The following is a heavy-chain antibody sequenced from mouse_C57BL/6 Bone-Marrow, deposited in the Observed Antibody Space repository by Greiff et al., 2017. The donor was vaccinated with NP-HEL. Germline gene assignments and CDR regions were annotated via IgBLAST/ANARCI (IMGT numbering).Heavy chain of an antibody. CDR3: TRNGWLERQ. D-gene: IGHD2-3*01. J-gene: IGHJ2*01. CDR1: GYTFTDYE. V-gene: IGHV1-15*01. CDR2: IDPEIGGT. Sequence: QVQLQQSGAELVRPGASVTLSCKASGYTFTDYEMHWVKQTPVHGLEWIGAIDPEIGGTAYNQKFKGKAILTADKSSSTAYMELRSLTSEDSAVYYCTRNGWLERQWGQGTTLTVSS.